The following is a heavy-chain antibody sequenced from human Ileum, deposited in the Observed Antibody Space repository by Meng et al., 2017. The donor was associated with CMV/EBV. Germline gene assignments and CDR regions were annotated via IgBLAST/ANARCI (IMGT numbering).Heavy chain of an antibody. Sequence: GESLKISCAASGFTFSSYAMHWVRQAPGKGLEWVAVISYDGSNKYYADSVKGRFTISRDNSKNTLYLQMNSLRAEDTAVYYCARAFDCSSTSCSGTPQYYYYGMDVWGQGNTVNVSS. D-gene: IGHD2-2*01. CDR3: ARAFDCSSTSCSGTPQYYYYGMDV. CDR1: GFTFSSYA. CDR2: ISYDGSNK. V-gene: IGHV3-30-3*01. J-gene: IGHJ6*02.